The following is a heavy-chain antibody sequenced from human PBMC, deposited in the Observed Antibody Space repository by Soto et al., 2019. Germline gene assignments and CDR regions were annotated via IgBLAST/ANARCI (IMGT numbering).Heavy chain of an antibody. Sequence: EVQLLESGGGLVQPGGSLRLSCAASGFTFSSYAMSWVRQAPGKGLEWVSAISGSGASTYYADSVKGRFTISRDNSKNTLYLQMNSLRAEDTAVYYCAKDQYCSGWYSGYWGQGTLVTVSS. CDR3: AKDQYCSGWYSGY. CDR1: GFTFSSYA. V-gene: IGHV3-23*01. J-gene: IGHJ4*02. D-gene: IGHD6-19*01. CDR2: ISGSGAST.